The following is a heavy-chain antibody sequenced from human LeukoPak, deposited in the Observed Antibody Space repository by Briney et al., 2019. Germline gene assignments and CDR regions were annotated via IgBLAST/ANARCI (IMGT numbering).Heavy chain of an antibody. Sequence: SETLSLTCAVYGGSFSDYQWRWIRQPPGKGLEWIGEINHSGSTNYNPSLKSRVTMSVDTSKNQFSLNLNSVTAADTAVYYCARVTGGWSKGYMDVWSKGTTVTVSS. D-gene: IGHD6-19*01. J-gene: IGHJ6*03. CDR1: GGSFSDYQ. CDR2: INHSGST. CDR3: ARVTGGWSKGYMDV. V-gene: IGHV4-34*01.